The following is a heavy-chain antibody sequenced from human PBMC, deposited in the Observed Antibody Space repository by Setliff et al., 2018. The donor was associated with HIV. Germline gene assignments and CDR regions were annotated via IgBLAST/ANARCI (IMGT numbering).Heavy chain of an antibody. D-gene: IGHD2-15*01. CDR3: AGDDVGYCSGGSCYHLFDTFDI. V-gene: IGHV1-18*01. CDR1: GYSFTNYG. J-gene: IGHJ3*02. CDR2: ISSYNDNT. Sequence: ASVKVSCKASGYSFTNYGISWVRQAPGQGLEWMGWISSYNDNTNYALNLQGRVTMTTDTSTSTAYMELRSLRSDDTAVYYCAGDDVGYCSGGSCYHLFDTFDIWGQGTVVTVS.